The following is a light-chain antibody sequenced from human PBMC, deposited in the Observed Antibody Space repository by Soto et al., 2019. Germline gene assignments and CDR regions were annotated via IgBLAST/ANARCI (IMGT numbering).Light chain of an antibody. CDR3: QVWDSSSDLLYV. J-gene: IGLJ1*01. Sequence: SYELTQPPSVSVAPGQTARITCGGTNIGSKSVHWYQQKPGQAPVLVVYDDSDRPSGIPERFSGSNSGNTATLTISRVEAGDEADYYCQVWDSSSDLLYVFGTGTQLTVL. CDR2: DDS. CDR1: NIGSKS. V-gene: IGLV3-21*02.